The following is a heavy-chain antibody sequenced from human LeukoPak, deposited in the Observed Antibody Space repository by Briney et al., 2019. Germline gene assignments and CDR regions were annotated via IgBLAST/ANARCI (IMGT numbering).Heavy chain of an antibody. Sequence: ASVKVSCKASGYTFTGYYMHWVRQAPGRGLEWMGRINPNSGGTNYAQKFQGRVTMTRDTSVSTAYMELSRLRSDDTAVYYCARDRSLIIKDYYYYGMDVWGQGTTVTVSS. V-gene: IGHV1-2*06. D-gene: IGHD2-8*01. CDR3: ARDRSLIIKDYYYYGMDV. CDR2: INPNSGGT. J-gene: IGHJ6*02. CDR1: GYTFTGYY.